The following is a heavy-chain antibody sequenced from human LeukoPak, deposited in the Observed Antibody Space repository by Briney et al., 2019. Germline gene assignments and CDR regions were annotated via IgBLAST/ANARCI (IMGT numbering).Heavy chain of an antibody. CDR3: VTRGTTATKYLED. Sequence: GSLRLSCAASGFSVSSDYMPWVRQAPGKGLDWVSVIYSGGSTYYADSVKGRFTISKDNSKNTLHLHMNSLRVGDAAVYYCVTRGTTATKYLEDWGQGTLVTVSS. J-gene: IGHJ4*02. CDR1: GFSVSSDY. D-gene: IGHD1-1*01. CDR2: IYSGGST. V-gene: IGHV3-53*01.